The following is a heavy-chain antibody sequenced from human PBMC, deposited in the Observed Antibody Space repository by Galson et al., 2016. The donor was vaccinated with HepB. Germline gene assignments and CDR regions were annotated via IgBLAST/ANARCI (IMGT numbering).Heavy chain of an antibody. D-gene: IGHD4-17*01. CDR1: GSTFINFA. Sequence: SLRLSCASSGSTFINFAMSWARQAPGKGLEWVAVISGSGDSTYYAESVEGRFTISRDDSKTTLYLQMDSLRVEDTAVYYCAKDRTGDSCDGFKFWGQGTMVTVSS. V-gene: IGHV3-23*01. CDR3: AKDRTGDSCDGFKF. CDR2: ISGSGDST. J-gene: IGHJ3*01.